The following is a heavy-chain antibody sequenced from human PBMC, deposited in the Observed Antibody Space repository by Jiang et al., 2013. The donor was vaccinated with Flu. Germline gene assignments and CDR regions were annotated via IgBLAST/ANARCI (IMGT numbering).Heavy chain of an antibody. D-gene: IGHD6-19*01. V-gene: IGHV4-4*02. CDR1: GDSISSDSW. J-gene: IGHJ4*02. CDR3: AKDSSGWRSVDY. CDR2: IFGSGGT. Sequence: LSLTCVVSGDSISSDSWWSWVRQPPGEGLEWIGEIFGSGGTNYNPSFKTRVTMSVDNSRNLFSLKLSSVTAADTAIYYCAKDSSGWRSVDYWGQGVLVTVSA.